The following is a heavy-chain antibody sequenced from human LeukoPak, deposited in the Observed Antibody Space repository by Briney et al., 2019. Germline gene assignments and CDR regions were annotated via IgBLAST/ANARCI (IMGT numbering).Heavy chain of an antibody. CDR3: AKAPTDSCAGVRCYSFDS. J-gene: IGHJ4*02. CDR2: ITTRITST. D-gene: IGHD2-15*01. Sequence: GGSLRLSCAASGFTFSNYAMNWVRRPPGKGLEWVSSITTRITSTYYADSVKGRFTISRDNSQNTLDLQMNSLRAEYTAMYYCAKAPTDSCAGVRCYSFDSWGQGTLVTVSS. V-gene: IGHV3-21*01. CDR1: GFTFSNYA.